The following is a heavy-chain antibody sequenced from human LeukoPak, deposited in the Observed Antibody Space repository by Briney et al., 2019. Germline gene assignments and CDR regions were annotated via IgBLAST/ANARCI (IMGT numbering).Heavy chain of an antibody. Sequence: TSSETLSLTCTVSGGSVSSGSYYWSWIRQPPGKGLEWIGYIYYSGSTNYNPSLKSRVTISVDTSKNQFSLKLSSVTAADTAVYYCARRKRSGSYSYWGQGTLVTVSS. CDR1: GGSVSSGSYY. J-gene: IGHJ4*02. D-gene: IGHD1-26*01. CDR2: IYYSGST. V-gene: IGHV4-61*01. CDR3: ARRKRSGSYSY.